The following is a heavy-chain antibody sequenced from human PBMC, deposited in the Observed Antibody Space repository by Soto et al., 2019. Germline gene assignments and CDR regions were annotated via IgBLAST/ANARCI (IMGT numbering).Heavy chain of an antibody. D-gene: IGHD6-13*01. V-gene: IGHV4-34*01. CDR1: GGSFSGYY. Sequence: SETLSLTCAVYGGSFSGYYWSWIRQPPGKGLEWIGEINHSGSTNYNPSLKSRVTISIDTSKNQFSLKLSSVTAADTAVYYCARRSSSWYAWSFDYWGQGTLVTVSS. CDR3: ARRSSSWYAWSFDY. J-gene: IGHJ4*02. CDR2: INHSGST.